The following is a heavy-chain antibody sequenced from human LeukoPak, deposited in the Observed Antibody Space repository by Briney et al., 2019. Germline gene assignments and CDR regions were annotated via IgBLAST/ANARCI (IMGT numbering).Heavy chain of an antibody. CDR2: MNPNSGNT. V-gene: IGHV1-8*03. D-gene: IGHD4-11*01. CDR3: ARGDYSTYYYYMDV. Sequence: ASVKVSCKASGYTFTGYYMHWVRQATGQGLEWMGWMNPNSGNTGYAQKFQGRVTITRNTSISTAYMELSSLRSEDTAVYYCARGDYSTYYYYMDVWGKGTTVTVSS. J-gene: IGHJ6*03. CDR1: GYTFTGYY.